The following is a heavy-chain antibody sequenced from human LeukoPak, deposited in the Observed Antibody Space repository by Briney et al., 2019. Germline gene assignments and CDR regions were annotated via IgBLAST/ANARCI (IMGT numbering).Heavy chain of an antibody. D-gene: IGHD6-19*01. J-gene: IGHJ5*02. V-gene: IGHV4-4*09. CDR2: IYTSGST. CDR3: ARSSWYSSGWYWFDP. CDR1: GGSISSYY. Sequence: SETLSPTCTVSGGSISSYYWSWIRQPPGKGLEWIGYIYTSGSTNYNPSLKSRVTISVDTSKNQFSLKLSSVTAADTAVYYCARSSWYSSGWYWFDPWGQGTLVTVSS.